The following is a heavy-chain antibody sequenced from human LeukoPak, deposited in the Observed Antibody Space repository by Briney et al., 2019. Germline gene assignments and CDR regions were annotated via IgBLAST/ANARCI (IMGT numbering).Heavy chain of an antibody. J-gene: IGHJ6*02. Sequence: GGSLSLSCAASGFTFSDHYISWIRQAPGKGLEWVSYISGNAGDIYYADSVKGRFTMSRDNARNSLYLQMNSLRAEDTAVYYCARGHYGLDVWGQGTTVTVSS. CDR3: ARGHYGLDV. V-gene: IGHV3-11*01. CDR1: GFTFSDHY. CDR2: ISGNAGDI.